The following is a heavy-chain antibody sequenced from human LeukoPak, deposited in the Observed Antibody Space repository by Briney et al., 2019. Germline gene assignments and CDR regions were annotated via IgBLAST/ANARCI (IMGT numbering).Heavy chain of an antibody. CDR1: GGSFSGYY. J-gene: IGHJ1*01. CDR2: INHSGST. D-gene: IGHD3-16*02. CDR3: ARVKYDYVWGSYRNPRDSVGYFQH. Sequence: SQTLSLTCAVYGGSFSGYYWSWIRQPPGKGLEWIGEINHSGSTNYNPSLKSRVTISVDTSKNQFSLKLSSVTAADTAVYYCARVKYDYVWGSYRNPRDSVGYFQHWGQGTLVTVSS. V-gene: IGHV4-34*01.